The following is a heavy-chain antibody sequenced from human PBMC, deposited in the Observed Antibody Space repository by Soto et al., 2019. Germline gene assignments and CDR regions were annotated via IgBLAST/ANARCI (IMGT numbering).Heavy chain of an antibody. D-gene: IGHD3-10*01. CDR2: ISYDGSNK. J-gene: IGHJ6*02. CDR1: GFTFSSYG. V-gene: IGHV3-30*18. CDR3: AKVYYGSGSYSPPGYYYYGMDV. Sequence: GGSLRLSCAASGFTFSSYGMHWVRQAPGKGLEWVAVISYDGSNKYYADSVKGRFTISRDNSKNTLYLQMNSLRAEDTAVYYCAKVYYGSGSYSPPGYYYYGMDVWGQGTTVTVSS.